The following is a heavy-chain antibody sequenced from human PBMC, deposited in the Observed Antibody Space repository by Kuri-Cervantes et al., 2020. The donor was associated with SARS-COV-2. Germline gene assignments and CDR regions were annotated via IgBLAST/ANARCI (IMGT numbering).Heavy chain of an antibody. V-gene: IGHV1-2*02. CDR1: GYTFTRYY. CDR3: ARGGQLWTFAFDN. CDR2: INPNSGGT. Sequence: ASVKVSFKASGYTFTRYYMHWVRQAPGQGLEWMGWINPNSGGTNYAQKFQGRVTMTRDTSISTAYMELCRLRSDDAAVYFCARGGQLWTFAFDNWGQGALVTVSS. J-gene: IGHJ4*02. D-gene: IGHD5-18*01.